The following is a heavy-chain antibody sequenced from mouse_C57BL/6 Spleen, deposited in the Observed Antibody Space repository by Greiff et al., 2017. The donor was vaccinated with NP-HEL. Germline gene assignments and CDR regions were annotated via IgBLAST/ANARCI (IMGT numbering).Heavy chain of an antibody. CDR3: ARGGYGNYGYYFDY. CDR2: INPSNGGT. Sequence: QVQLKQPGTELVKPGASVKLSCKASGYTFTSYWMHWVKQRPGQGLEWIGNINPSNGGTNYNEKFKSKATLTVDKSSSTAYMQLSSLTSEDSAVYYCARGGYGNYGYYFDYWGQGTTLTVSS. CDR1: GYTFTSYW. J-gene: IGHJ2*01. V-gene: IGHV1-53*01. D-gene: IGHD2-10*02.